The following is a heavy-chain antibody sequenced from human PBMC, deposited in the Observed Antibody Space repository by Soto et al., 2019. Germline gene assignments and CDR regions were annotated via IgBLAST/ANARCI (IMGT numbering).Heavy chain of an antibody. J-gene: IGHJ6*02. CDR1: GGSISGYY. CDR3: ARDLGRRGGHGMDV. CDR2: IYYSGST. Sequence: SETLSLTCTVSGGSISGYYWSWIRQPPGKGLEWIGYIYYSGSTNYNPSLKSRVTISVDTSKNQFSLKLSSVTAADTAVYYCARDLGRRGGHGMDVWGQGTTVTVSS. D-gene: IGHD2-15*01. V-gene: IGHV4-59*12.